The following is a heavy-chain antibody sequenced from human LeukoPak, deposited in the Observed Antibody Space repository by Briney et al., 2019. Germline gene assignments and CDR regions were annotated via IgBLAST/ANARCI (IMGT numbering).Heavy chain of an antibody. V-gene: IGHV3-23*01. Sequence: GGSLRLSCAASGFTFTRYPMSWVRQAPGKGLEWVSAISGSGVNTYYADSVKGRFTISRDNSKNTLFLQMNSLRAEDTAVYYCATGSDSTGYYYFDYWGQGTLVTVSS. CDR3: ATGSDSTGYYYFDY. CDR1: GFTFTRYP. J-gene: IGHJ4*02. CDR2: ISGSGVNT. D-gene: IGHD3-22*01.